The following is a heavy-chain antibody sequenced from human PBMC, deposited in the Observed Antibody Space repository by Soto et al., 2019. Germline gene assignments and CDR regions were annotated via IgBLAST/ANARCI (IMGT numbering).Heavy chain of an antibody. CDR3: ARTSYDIFTDANWFDP. CDR2: IYYSGST. CDR1: GGSISSYD. J-gene: IGHJ5*02. D-gene: IGHD3-9*01. V-gene: IGHV4-59*01. Sequence: PSETLSLTCTVSGGSISSYDWSWIRQPPGKGLEWIGYIYYSGSTNYNPSLKSRVTISVDTSKNQFSLKLSSVTAADTAVYYCARTSYDIFTDANWFDPWGQGTLVTVSS.